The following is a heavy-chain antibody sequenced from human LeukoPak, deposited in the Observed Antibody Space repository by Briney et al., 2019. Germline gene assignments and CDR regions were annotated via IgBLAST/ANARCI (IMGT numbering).Heavy chain of an antibody. CDR1: GLTFSSYW. CDR3: ATYRGSERSSWYPYFDY. J-gene: IGHJ4*02. Sequence: PGGSLRLSCAASGLTFSSYWMSWVRQVPGKGLEWVANINEDGSEKYYVDSVKGRFSISRDNAKNSLSLQMNSLRAEDTAVYYCATYRGSERSSWYPYFDYWGQGSLVTVSS. V-gene: IGHV3-7*01. CDR2: INEDGSEK. D-gene: IGHD6-13*01.